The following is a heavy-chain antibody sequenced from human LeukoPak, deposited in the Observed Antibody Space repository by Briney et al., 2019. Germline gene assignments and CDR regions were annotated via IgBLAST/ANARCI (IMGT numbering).Heavy chain of an antibody. D-gene: IGHD2-21*02. J-gene: IGHJ5*02. Sequence: GGSLRLSCAASGFTFSSYAMSWVRQAPGKGLEWVSAISGSGGSTYYADSVKGRFTISRDNSKNTLYLQMNSLRAEDTAVHYCATTRYIVVVTAIPNWFDPWGQGTLVTVSS. CDR3: ATTRYIVVVTAIPNWFDP. V-gene: IGHV3-23*01. CDR2: ISGSGGST. CDR1: GFTFSSYA.